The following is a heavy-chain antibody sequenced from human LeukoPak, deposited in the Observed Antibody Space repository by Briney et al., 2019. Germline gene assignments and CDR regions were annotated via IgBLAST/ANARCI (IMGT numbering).Heavy chain of an antibody. D-gene: IGHD3-22*01. J-gene: IGHJ4*02. V-gene: IGHV3-30*02. CDR3: ARVKYYYDSSGYYFDY. Sequence: PGGSLRLSCAASGFTFSTYGMHWVRQAPGKGLEWVAFIRSDGSEIYYVDSVKGRFTISRDNAKNSLYLQMNSLRAEDTAVYYCARVKYYYDSSGYYFDYWGQGTLVTVSS. CDR1: GFTFSTYG. CDR2: IRSDGSEI.